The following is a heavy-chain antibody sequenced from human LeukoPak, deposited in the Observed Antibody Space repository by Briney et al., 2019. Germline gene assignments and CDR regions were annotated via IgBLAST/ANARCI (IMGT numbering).Heavy chain of an antibody. CDR1: GGSISSSSYY. V-gene: IGHV4-39*07. CDR3: ARESHRLLIDY. J-gene: IGHJ4*02. Sequence: SETLSLTCTVSGGSISSSSYYWGWIRQPPGKGLEWIGSIYYSGSTYYNPSLKSRVTISVDTSKNQFSLKLSFVTAADTAVYYCARESHRLLIDYWGQGTLVTVSS. CDR2: IYYSGST. D-gene: IGHD3-22*01.